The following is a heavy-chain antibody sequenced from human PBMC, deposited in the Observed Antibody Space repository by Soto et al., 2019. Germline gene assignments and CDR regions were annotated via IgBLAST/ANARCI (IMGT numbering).Heavy chain of an antibody. V-gene: IGHV4-39*01. CDR1: GGSISSSSYY. J-gene: IGHJ5*02. D-gene: IGHD3-3*01. Sequence: PSETLSLTCTVSGGSISSSSYYWGWIRQPPGKGLEWIGSIYYSGSTYYNPSLKSRVTISVDTSKNQFSLKLSSVTAADTAVYYCASHIRFLEWLSTPNWFDPWGQGTLVTVSS. CDR3: ASHIRFLEWLSTPNWFDP. CDR2: IYYSGST.